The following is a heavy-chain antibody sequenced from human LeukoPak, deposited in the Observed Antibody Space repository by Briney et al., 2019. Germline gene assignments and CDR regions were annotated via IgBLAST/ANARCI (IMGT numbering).Heavy chain of an antibody. CDR2: IYYSGST. CDR1: GGSISSYY. CDR3: ARSTRYNWFDP. Sequence: SETLSLTCTVSGGSISSYYWSWIRQPPGKGLEWIGYIYYSGSTNYNPSLKSRVTISVDTSKNQFSLKLSSVTAADTAVYYCARSTRYNWFDPWGQGTLVTVSS. V-gene: IGHV4-59*01. J-gene: IGHJ5*02.